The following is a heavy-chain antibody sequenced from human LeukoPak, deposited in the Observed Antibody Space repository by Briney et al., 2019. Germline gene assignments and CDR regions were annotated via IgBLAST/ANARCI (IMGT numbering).Heavy chain of an antibody. CDR2: IYYSRST. D-gene: IGHD6-19*01. J-gene: IGHJ6*03. V-gene: IGHV4-59*01. CDR3: ARSYSSGWYKYYYYYMDV. Sequence: ETLSLTCTVAGGSTSSYYLSWIRHPPRKGLEWIGYIYYSRSTNYNPSLKIRVTISVDTSKNQFSLKLSSVTAADTAVYYCARSYSSGWYKYYYYYMDVWGKGTTVTVSS. CDR1: GGSTSSYY.